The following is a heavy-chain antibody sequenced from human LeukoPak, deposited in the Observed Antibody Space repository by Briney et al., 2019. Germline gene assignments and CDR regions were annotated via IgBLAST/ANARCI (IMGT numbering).Heavy chain of an antibody. CDR1: GFTFSSYG. CDR3: ARVLVPPYYDSSGYHDY. D-gene: IGHD3-22*01. J-gene: IGHJ4*02. Sequence: GGSLRLSCAASGFTFSSYGMHWVRQAPGKGLEWVAFIRYDGSNKYYADSVKGRFTISRDNSKNTLYLQMNSLRAEDTAVYYCARVLVPPYYDSSGYHDYWGQGTLVTVSS. V-gene: IGHV3-30*02. CDR2: IRYDGSNK.